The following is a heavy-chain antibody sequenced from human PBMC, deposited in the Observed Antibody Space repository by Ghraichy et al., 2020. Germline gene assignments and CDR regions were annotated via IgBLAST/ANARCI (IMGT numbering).Heavy chain of an antibody. CDR2: ISSSSSYI. V-gene: IGHV3-21*01. D-gene: IGHD3-3*01. CDR1: GFTFSSYA. J-gene: IGHJ4*02. CDR3: ANFWSGYYFDY. Sequence: GGSLRLSCAASGFTFSSYAMHWVRQAPGKGLEWVSSISSSSSYIYYADSVKGRFTISRDNAKNSLYLQMNSLRAEDTAVYYCANFWSGYYFDYWGQGTLVTVSS.